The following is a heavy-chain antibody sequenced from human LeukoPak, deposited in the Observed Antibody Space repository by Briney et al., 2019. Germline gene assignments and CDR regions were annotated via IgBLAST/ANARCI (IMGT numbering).Heavy chain of an antibody. V-gene: IGHV4-34*01. CDR1: GGSFSGYY. CDR2: INHSGST. J-gene: IGHJ5*02. Sequence: SETLSLTCAVYGGSFSGYYWSWIRQPPGKGLEWIGEINHSGSTSYNPSLKSRVTISVDTSKNQFSLKLSSVTAADTAVYYCARAIAVAVDNWFDPWGQGTLVTASS. CDR3: ARAIAVAVDNWFDP. D-gene: IGHD6-19*01.